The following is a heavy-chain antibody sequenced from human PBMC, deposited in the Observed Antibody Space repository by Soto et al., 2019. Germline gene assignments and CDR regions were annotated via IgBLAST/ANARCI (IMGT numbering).Heavy chain of an antibody. V-gene: IGHV3-21*01. D-gene: IGHD2-21*01. CDR3: AREAYCGGDCYSASENAFDI. Sequence: EVQLVESGGGLVKPGGSLRLSCAASGFTFSSYSMNWVRQAPGKGLEWVSSISSSSSYIYYADSVKGRFTISRDNAKNSLYLQMNSLRAEDTAVYYCAREAYCGGDCYSASENAFDIWGQGTMVTVSS. J-gene: IGHJ3*02. CDR2: ISSSSSYI. CDR1: GFTFSSYS.